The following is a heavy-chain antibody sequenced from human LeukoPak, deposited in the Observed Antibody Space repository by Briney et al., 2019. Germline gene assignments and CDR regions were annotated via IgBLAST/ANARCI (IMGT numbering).Heavy chain of an antibody. CDR2: IVVGSGNT. CDR1: GFTFTSSA. Sequence: SVKVSCKASGFTFTSSAVQWVRQARGQRLEWIGWIVVGSGNTNYAQKFQERVTITRDMSTSTAYMELSSLRSEDTAVYYCAASPDYYDSSGYSYYLDYWGQGTLVTVSS. J-gene: IGHJ4*02. D-gene: IGHD3-22*01. CDR3: AASPDYYDSSGYSYYLDY. V-gene: IGHV1-58*01.